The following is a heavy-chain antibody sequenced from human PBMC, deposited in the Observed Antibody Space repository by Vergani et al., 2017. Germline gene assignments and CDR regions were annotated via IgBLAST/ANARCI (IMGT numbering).Heavy chain of an antibody. Sequence: QVQLVESGGTLVKPGGSLRLSCAASGFTSSYYGMHWVRQAPGKGLEWLAYIGKDGINTRYRDAVKGRFTVSRDNSKDILYLQMDSLRSEDTALYYCAKYLRDSTDGLPDSWGPGTLVIVSS. D-gene: IGHD2-21*02. V-gene: IGHV3-30*02. CDR3: AKYLRDSTDGLPDS. CDR2: IGKDGINT. CDR1: GFTSSYYG. J-gene: IGHJ4*02.